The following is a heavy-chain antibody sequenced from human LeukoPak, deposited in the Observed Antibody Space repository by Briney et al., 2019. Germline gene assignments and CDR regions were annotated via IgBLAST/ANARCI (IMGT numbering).Heavy chain of an antibody. V-gene: IGHV1-69*05. CDR3: ASLEYGSGSYQKDLYFDY. CDR1: GGTFSSYA. Sequence: SVKVSCKASGGTFSSYAISWVRQAPGPGLEWMGRIIPIFGTANYAQKSQGRVTITTDESTSTAYMELSSLRSEDTAVYYCASLEYGSGSYQKDLYFDYWGQGTLVTVSS. CDR2: IIPIFGTA. J-gene: IGHJ4*02. D-gene: IGHD3-10*01.